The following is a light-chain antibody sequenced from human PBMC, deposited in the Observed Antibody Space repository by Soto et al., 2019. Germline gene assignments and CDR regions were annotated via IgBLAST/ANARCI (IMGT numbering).Light chain of an antibody. J-gene: IGLJ2*01. CDR2: GVS. Sequence: QSALTQPASVSGSPGQSITISCTGTSSDIGAYNYVSWYQHHPGKAPKLMIYGVSDRPSGVSNRFSGSKSGHTASLTISGLQTDDEADYYCSSYTRSSTLVFGGGTKLTVL. CDR1: SSDIGAYNY. CDR3: SSYTRSSTLV. V-gene: IGLV2-14*03.